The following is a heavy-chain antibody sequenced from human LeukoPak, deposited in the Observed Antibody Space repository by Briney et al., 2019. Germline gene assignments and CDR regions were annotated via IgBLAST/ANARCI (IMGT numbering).Heavy chain of an antibody. V-gene: IGHV4-39*01. D-gene: IGHD3-16*01. J-gene: IGHJ4*02. Sequence: SETLSLTCTVSGGSFSTSTYYWGWIRRPPGKGLEWIGSIYYSGTTYYNPALKRRVTVSVDTSKNQFSLNLSSVTAADTAVYYCVRGSTLRHYQYWGQGTLVTVSS. CDR1: GGSFSTSTYY. CDR3: VRGSTLRHYQY. CDR2: IYYSGTT.